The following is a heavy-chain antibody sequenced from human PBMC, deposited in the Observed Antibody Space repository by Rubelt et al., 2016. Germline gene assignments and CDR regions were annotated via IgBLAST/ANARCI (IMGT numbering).Heavy chain of an antibody. D-gene: IGHD6-13*01. CDR3: ARGSWFRGAFDI. CDR2: INPNSGGT. CDR1: GYTFTGYY. J-gene: IGHJ3*02. V-gene: IGHV1-2*06. Sequence: QVQLVQSGAEVKKPGASVKVSCKASGYTFTGYYMHWVRQAPGQGLEWMGRINPNSGGTNYARKCQGRVTMNMDASISTAYRGLSMLRSDDTAVYYCARGSWFRGAFDIWGQGTMVTVSS.